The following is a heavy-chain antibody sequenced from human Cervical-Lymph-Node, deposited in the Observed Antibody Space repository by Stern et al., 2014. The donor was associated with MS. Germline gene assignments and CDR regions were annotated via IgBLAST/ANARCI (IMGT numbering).Heavy chain of an antibody. CDR1: GYTFAGNY. CDR3: ARERGRAGPAMADY. CDR2: INPNSGGT. J-gene: IGHJ4*02. D-gene: IGHD5-18*01. V-gene: IGHV1-2*06. Sequence: QVQLVQSGAEVKKPGASVKVSCKTSGYTFAGNYIHWVRPAPGQGLEGMGRINPNSGGTNYAQKFQGRVTMTRDTSITTASMELSRLRFDDTAIYYCARERGRAGPAMADYWGQGTLVTVSS.